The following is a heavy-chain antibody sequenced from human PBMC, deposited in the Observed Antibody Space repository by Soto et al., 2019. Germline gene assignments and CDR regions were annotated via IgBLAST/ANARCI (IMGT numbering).Heavy chain of an antibody. CDR1: GFAFSGFE. V-gene: IGHV3-48*03. D-gene: IGHD3-3*01. Sequence: GGSLRLSCAASGFAFSGFEMNWVRQAPGKGLEWVSYISSGASNMYYADSVKGRFTISRDNAQSSLYLQMSSLRVEDTAVYYCARDPNYDFWSGYRNKEGTYGMDVWGQGTTVTVSS. J-gene: IGHJ6*02. CDR2: ISSGASNM. CDR3: ARDPNYDFWSGYRNKEGTYGMDV.